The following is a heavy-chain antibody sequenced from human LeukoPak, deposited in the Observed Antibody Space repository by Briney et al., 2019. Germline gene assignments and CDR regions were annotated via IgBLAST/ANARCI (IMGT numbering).Heavy chain of an antibody. Sequence: GESLKISCKGSGYSFTSYWIGWVRQMPGKGLKWMGIIYPGDSDARYSPSFQGQVTISADKSTSTAYLQWSSLKASDTAMYYCARRRDLYSGSYYPFDYWGQGTLVTVSS. D-gene: IGHD1-26*01. J-gene: IGHJ4*02. V-gene: IGHV5-51*01. CDR3: ARRRDLYSGSYYPFDY. CDR1: GYSFTSYW. CDR2: IYPGDSDA.